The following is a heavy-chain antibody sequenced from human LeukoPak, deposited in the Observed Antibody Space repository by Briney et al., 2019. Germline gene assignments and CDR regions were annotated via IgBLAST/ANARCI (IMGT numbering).Heavy chain of an antibody. CDR3: ASDQDSSAFAAFDI. V-gene: IGHV3-53*01. CDR2: IYSGGGT. CDR1: GFTFSTYA. Sequence: PGGSLRLSCTASGFTFSTYAMNWVRQAPGKGLEWVSVIYSGGGTDYADSVKGRFTISRDNSKNTLYLHMNSLRAEDTAVYYCASDQDSSAFAAFDIWGQGTMVTVSS. J-gene: IGHJ3*02. D-gene: IGHD6-25*01.